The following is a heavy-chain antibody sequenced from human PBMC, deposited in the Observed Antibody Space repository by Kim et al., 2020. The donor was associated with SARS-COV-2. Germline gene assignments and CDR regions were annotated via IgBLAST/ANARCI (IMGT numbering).Heavy chain of an antibody. Sequence: VGSLRLSCAASGFTFSSYGMHWVRQAPGKGLEWVAVIWYDGSNKYYADSVKGRFTISRDNSKNTLYLQMNSLRAEDTAVYYCAKPAYSSSFNYYYGMDVWGQGTTVTVSS. CDR3: AKPAYSSSFNYYYGMDV. J-gene: IGHJ6*02. V-gene: IGHV3-33*06. CDR2: IWYDGSNK. CDR1: GFTFSSYG. D-gene: IGHD6-6*01.